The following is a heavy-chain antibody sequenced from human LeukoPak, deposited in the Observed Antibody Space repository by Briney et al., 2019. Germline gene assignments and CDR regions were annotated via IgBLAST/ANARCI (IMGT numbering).Heavy chain of an antibody. CDR1: GYTFTGYY. D-gene: IGHD1-26*01. V-gene: IGHV1-2*02. Sequence: ASVKVSCKASGYTFTGYYMHWVRQAPGQGLEWMGWINPNSGGTNYAQKFQGRVTMTRDTSISTAYMELSRLRSDDTAVYYCARDSGSYWSSFDYWGQGTLVTVSS. CDR2: INPNSGGT. CDR3: ARDSGSYWSSFDY. J-gene: IGHJ4*02.